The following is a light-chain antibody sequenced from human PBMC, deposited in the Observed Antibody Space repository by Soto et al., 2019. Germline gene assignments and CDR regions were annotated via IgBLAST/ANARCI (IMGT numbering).Light chain of an antibody. J-gene: IGKJ3*01. Sequence: DIQMTQSPTSLSASVGDRVTITCRASQGIRNFVAWYQQKPGKAPKLLIYAASTLQSGVPSRFSGSGSGTDFTLTINILQPEDVATYSGQKYSSVPVFGPGTKVEIK. V-gene: IGKV1-27*01. CDR3: QKYSSVPV. CDR1: QGIRNF. CDR2: AAS.